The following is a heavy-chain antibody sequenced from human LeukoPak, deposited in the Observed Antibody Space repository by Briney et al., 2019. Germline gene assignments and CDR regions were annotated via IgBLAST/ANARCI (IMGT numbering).Heavy chain of an antibody. CDR3: ARDLMRFLDWVN. CDR1: GFNSGNYW. J-gene: IGHJ4*02. D-gene: IGHD3/OR15-3a*01. V-gene: IGHV3-7*01. Sequence: GGSLRLSCAASGFNSGNYWMSWVRQAPGQRLEWLANIKQDGIETYYLDSVKGRFIISRDNAKDSLYLQMNSLRAEDTAVYYCARDLMRFLDWVNWGRGTLVTVPS. CDR2: IKQDGIET.